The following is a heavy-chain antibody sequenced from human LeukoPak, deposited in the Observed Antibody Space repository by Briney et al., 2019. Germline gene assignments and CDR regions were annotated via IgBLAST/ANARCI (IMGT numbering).Heavy chain of an antibody. CDR1: GGTFSSYA. CDR2: IIPIFGIA. Sequence: ASVKVSCKASGGTFSSYAISWVRQAPGQGLERMGRIIPIFGIANYAQKFQGRVTITADKSTSTAYMELSSLRSEDTAVYYCARARDSSGSDYFDYWGQGTLVTVSS. CDR3: ARARDSSGSDYFDY. V-gene: IGHV1-69*04. J-gene: IGHJ4*02. D-gene: IGHD3-22*01.